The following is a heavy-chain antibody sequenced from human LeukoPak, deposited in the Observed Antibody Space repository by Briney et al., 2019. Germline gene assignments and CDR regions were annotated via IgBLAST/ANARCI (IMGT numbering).Heavy chain of an antibody. CDR3: ATPLDYYDSSGYHQGGD. CDR1: GFTFSRHW. Sequence: GWSLRLSCAASGFTFSRHWMTWVRQAPGKGLEWVANIKEDGTKKNYVDSVKGRFTISRDNDKNSLYLQMSSLRAEDTAVYYCATPLDYYDSSGYHQGGDWGQGTLVTVSS. V-gene: IGHV3-7*03. D-gene: IGHD3-22*01. CDR2: IKEDGTKK. J-gene: IGHJ4*02.